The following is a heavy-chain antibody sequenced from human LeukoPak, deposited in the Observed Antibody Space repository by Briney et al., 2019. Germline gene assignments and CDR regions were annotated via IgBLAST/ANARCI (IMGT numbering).Heavy chain of an antibody. CDR1: GFTFSNFA. J-gene: IGHJ1*01. CDR2: ILYDGRNK. V-gene: IGHV3-30*03. Sequence: PGGSLRLSCAASGFTFSNFAIHWVRQAPGKGLEWVAVILYDGRNKYYGDSVEGRFTISRDNAKNTLYLQMNSLRAEDTAVYYCARGSNSGSYYGSEYFQHWGQGTLVTVSS. D-gene: IGHD1-26*01. CDR3: ARGSNSGSYYGSEYFQH.